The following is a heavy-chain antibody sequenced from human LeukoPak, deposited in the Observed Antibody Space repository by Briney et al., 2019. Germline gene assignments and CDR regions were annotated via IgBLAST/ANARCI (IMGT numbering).Heavy chain of an antibody. D-gene: IGHD2-21*01. CDR2: IYWNDDK. CDR3: AHSLSTEFNRYCGGDCYPYFDY. Sequence: SGPTLVKPTQTLTLTCTFSGFSLSTSGVGVGWIRQPPGKALEWLALIYWNDDKRYSPSLKSRLTITKDTSKNQVVLTMTNMDPVDTATYYCAHSLSTEFNRYCGGDCYPYFDYWGQGTLVTVSS. J-gene: IGHJ4*02. V-gene: IGHV2-5*01. CDR1: GFSLSTSGVG.